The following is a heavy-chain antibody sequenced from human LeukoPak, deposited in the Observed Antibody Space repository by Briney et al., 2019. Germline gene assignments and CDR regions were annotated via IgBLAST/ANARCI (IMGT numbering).Heavy chain of an antibody. Sequence: PSETLSLTCTVSGGSISSSSYYWGWIRQPPGKGLEWIGSIYYSGSTYYNPSLKSRVTISVDTSKNQFSLKLSSVTAADTAVYYCVRAEGSSGSSEYFQHWGQGTLVTVSS. CDR3: VRAEGSSGSSEYFQH. V-gene: IGHV4-39*01. J-gene: IGHJ1*01. D-gene: IGHD5-12*01. CDR1: GGSISSSSYY. CDR2: IYYSGST.